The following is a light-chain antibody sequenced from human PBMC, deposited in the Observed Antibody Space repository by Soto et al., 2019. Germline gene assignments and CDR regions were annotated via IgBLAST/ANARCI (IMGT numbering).Light chain of an antibody. V-gene: IGLV1-44*01. J-gene: IGLJ1*01. Sequence: QSVLTQPPSASGTPGQRVTISCSGSSSNIGSKTVNWYQQLPGTAPKLLIYSNCQRPSGVPDRSSGSKSGTSASLAISGLQSEDGAYYYCSAWVGRRNGYVFGTGTKLTVL. CDR3: SAWVGRRNGYV. CDR2: SNC. CDR1: SSNIGSKT.